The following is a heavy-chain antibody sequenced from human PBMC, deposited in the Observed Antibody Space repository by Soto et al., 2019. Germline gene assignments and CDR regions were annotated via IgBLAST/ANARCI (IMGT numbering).Heavy chain of an antibody. CDR3: AKWGGAGGDY. Sequence: EVQLVESGGGLVQPGGSLRLSCAASGLTFSNYYMSWVRQAQGKGLEWVANVNEDGSERYYVDSVKGRFTVSRDNARNSLYLQMNSLRAEDTAVYYCAKWGGAGGDYWGQGTLVTVSS. V-gene: IGHV3-7*01. J-gene: IGHJ4*02. CDR2: VNEDGSER. CDR1: GLTFSNYY. D-gene: IGHD1-26*01.